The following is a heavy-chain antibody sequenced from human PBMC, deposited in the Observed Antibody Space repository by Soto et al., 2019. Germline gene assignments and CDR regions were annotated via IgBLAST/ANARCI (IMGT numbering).Heavy chain of an antibody. D-gene: IGHD1-26*01. Sequence: QVQLVQSGAEVKKPGASVKVSCKASGYTFTSYYMHWVRQAPGQGLEWMGIINPSGGSTSYAQKFQDRVTMTRDTSTSTVYMELSSLRSEDTAVYYCARVLGSGDYYYYGMDVWGQGTTVTVSS. J-gene: IGHJ6*02. CDR3: ARVLGSGDYYYYGMDV. CDR2: INPSGGST. CDR1: GYTFTSYY. V-gene: IGHV1-46*01.